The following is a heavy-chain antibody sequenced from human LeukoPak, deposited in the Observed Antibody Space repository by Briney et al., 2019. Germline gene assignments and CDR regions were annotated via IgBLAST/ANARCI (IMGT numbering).Heavy chain of an antibody. D-gene: IGHD2-15*01. V-gene: IGHV4-34*01. J-gene: IGHJ3*02. Sequence: SETLSLTCAVYGGSFSGYYWSWIRQPPGKGLEWIGEINHSGSTNYNPSLKSRVTISVDTSKNQFSLKLSSVTAADTAVYYCARVLSRAYCSGGSCYRNFRAFDIWGQGTMVTVSS. CDR2: INHSGST. CDR3: ARVLSRAYCSGGSCYRNFRAFDI. CDR1: GGSFSGYY.